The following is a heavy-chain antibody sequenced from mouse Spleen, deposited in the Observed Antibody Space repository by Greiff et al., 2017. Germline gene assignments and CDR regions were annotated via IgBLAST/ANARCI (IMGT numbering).Heavy chain of an antibody. V-gene: IGHV5-17*01. CDR2: ISSGSSTI. CDR3: ARRAYYGNYPYYFDY. CDR1: GFTFSDYG. Sequence: EVKLMESGGGLVKPGGSLKLSCAASGFTFSDYGMHWVRQAPEKGLEWVAYISSGSSTIYYADTVKGRFTISRDNAKNTLFLQMTSLRSEDTAMYYCARRAYYGNYPYYFDYWGQGTTLTVSS. J-gene: IGHJ2*01. D-gene: IGHD2-10*01.